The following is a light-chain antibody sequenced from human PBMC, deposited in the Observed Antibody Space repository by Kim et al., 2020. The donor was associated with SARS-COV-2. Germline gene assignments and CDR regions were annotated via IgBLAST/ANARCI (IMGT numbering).Light chain of an antibody. V-gene: IGKV3-15*01. J-gene: IGKJ4*01. CDR3: QQYNNWPPLT. CDR2: GAF. Sequence: EIVMTQSPATLSVSPGERATLSCRASQSVNNALAWYQQKPGQAPRLLMYGAFIRATGIPARFSGSGSGTEFTLTISSLQSEDFAVYYCQQYNNWPPLTFGGGTKVDIK. CDR1: QSVNNA.